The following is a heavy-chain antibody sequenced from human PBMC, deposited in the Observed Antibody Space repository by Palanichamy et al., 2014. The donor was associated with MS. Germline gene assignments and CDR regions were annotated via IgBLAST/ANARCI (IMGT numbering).Heavy chain of an antibody. CDR3: ARRSDGYFEDGDVFDI. CDR2: IDPSDSYT. CDR1: GYSFTNYW. J-gene: IGHJ3*02. V-gene: IGHV5-10-1*03. Sequence: EVHLVQSGAEAKKPGESLRISCKASGYSFTNYWISWVRQMPGKGLEWMGRIDPSDSYTNYSPSFEGHVIISADKSISTAYLQWGNLKASDTAMYYCARRSDGYFEDGDVFDIWGQGTVVTVSS. D-gene: IGHD6-25*01.